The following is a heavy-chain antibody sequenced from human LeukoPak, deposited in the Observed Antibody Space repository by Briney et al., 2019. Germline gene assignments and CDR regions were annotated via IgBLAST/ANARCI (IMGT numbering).Heavy chain of an antibody. V-gene: IGHV4-59*01. J-gene: IGHJ4*02. CDR3: ARAVSASTVYYFDY. CDR1: GGSISSYY. CDR2: IYYSGST. Sequence: MSSETLSLTCTVSGGSISSYYWSWIRQPPGKGLEWIGYIYYSGSTNYNPSLKSRVTISVDTSKNQFSLKLSSVTAADTAVYYCARAVSASTVYYFDYWGQGTLVTVSS. D-gene: IGHD4-17*01.